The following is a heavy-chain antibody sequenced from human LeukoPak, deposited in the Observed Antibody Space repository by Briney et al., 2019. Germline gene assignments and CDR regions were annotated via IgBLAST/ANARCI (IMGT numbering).Heavy chain of an antibody. V-gene: IGHV3-7*03. CDR3: AQLDRYNWNYPSDY. CDR1: GFTFSSYA. Sequence: GGSPRLSCAASGFTFSSYAMSWVRQAPGKGLEWVANIKQDGSEKYYADSVKGRFTISRDNSKNTLYLQMNSLRAEDTAVYYCAQLDRYNWNYPSDYWGQGTLVTVSS. J-gene: IGHJ4*02. D-gene: IGHD1-7*01. CDR2: IKQDGSEK.